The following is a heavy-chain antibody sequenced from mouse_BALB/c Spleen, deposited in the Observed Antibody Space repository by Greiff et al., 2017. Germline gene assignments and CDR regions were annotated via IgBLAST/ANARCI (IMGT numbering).Heavy chain of an antibody. Sequence: EVMLVESGPGLVKPSQSLSLTCTVTGYSITSDYAWNWIRQFPGNKLEWMGYISYSGSTSYNPSLKSRISITRDTSKNQFFLQLNSVTTEDTATYYCARSGCAYWGQGTLVTVSA. CDR1: GYSITSDYA. J-gene: IGHJ3*01. CDR2: ISYSGST. V-gene: IGHV3-2*02. CDR3: ARSGCAY.